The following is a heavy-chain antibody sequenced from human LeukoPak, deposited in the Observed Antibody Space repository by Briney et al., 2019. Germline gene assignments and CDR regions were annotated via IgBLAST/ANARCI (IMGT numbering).Heavy chain of an antibody. CDR2: IRGSGGST. D-gene: IGHD6-19*01. CDR1: GFTFSSYD. V-gene: IGHV3-23*01. J-gene: IGHJ4*02. CDR3: ARIQWLVPLDY. Sequence: GGSLRLSCAASGFTFSSYDMSWVRQAPGKGLEWVSAIRGSGGSTYYADSVKVRFTISSDNSKNTLYLQMNSLRAEDTALYYWARIQWLVPLDYWGQGTLVTVSS.